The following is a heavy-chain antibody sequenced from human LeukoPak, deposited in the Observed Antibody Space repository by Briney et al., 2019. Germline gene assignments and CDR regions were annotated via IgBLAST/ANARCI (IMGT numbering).Heavy chain of an antibody. J-gene: IGHJ4*02. CDR1: GGSISSGGYS. V-gene: IGHV4-30-2*01. CDR2: IYHSGST. CDR3: ARHLKVGLGSSGYPDYFDY. Sequence: SQTLSLTCAVSGGSISSGGYSWSWIRQPPGKGLEWIGYIYHSGSTYYNPSLKSRVTISVDRSKNQFSLKLSSVTAADTAVYYCARHLKVGLGSSGYPDYFDYWGQGTLVTVSS. D-gene: IGHD3-22*01.